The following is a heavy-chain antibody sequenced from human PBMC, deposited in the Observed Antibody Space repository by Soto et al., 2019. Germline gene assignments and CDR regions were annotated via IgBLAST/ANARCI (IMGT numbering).Heavy chain of an antibody. CDR2: ISYDGSNK. CDR3: ARTRGHYYDLGRSTTDAFDI. J-gene: IGHJ3*02. D-gene: IGHD3-22*01. Sequence: PGGSLRLSCAASGFTFSSYAMHWVRQAPGKGLEWVAVISYDGSNKYYADSVEGRFTISRDNSKNTLYLQMNSLRAEDTAVYYCARTRGHYYDLGRSTTDAFDIWGPGTIVTVSS. CDR1: GFTFSSYA. V-gene: IGHV3-30-3*01.